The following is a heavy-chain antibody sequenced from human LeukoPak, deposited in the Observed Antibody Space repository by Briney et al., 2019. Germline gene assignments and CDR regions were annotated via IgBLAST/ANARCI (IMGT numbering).Heavy chain of an antibody. Sequence: GGSLRLSCAASGFTFSSYSMNWVRQAPGKGLGWVSSISSSSYIYYADSVKGRFTISRDNAKNSLYLQMNSLRAEDTAVYYCARGGEDGYNFENYWGQGTLVTVSS. V-gene: IGHV3-21*01. CDR2: ISSSSYI. CDR3: ARGGEDGYNFENY. CDR1: GFTFSSYS. D-gene: IGHD5-24*01. J-gene: IGHJ4*02.